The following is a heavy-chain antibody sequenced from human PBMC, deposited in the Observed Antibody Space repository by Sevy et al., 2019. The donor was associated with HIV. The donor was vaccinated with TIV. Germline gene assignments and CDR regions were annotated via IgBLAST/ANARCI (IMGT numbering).Heavy chain of an antibody. CDR1: GFTFSSYS. V-gene: IGHV3-21*01. Sequence: GGSLRLSCAASGFTFSSYSMNWVRQAPGKGLEWVSSISSSSSYIYYADSVKGRFTISRDNAKNSLYLQMNSLRAEDTAVYYCARDSGSYYLGGAFDIWGQGTMVTVSS. D-gene: IGHD1-26*01. CDR2: ISSSSSYI. J-gene: IGHJ3*02. CDR3: ARDSGSYYLGGAFDI.